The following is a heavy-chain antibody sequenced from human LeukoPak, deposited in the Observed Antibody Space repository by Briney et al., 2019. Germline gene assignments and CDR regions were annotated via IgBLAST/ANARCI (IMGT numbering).Heavy chain of an antibody. V-gene: IGHV1-18*01. D-gene: IGHD3-22*01. CDR2: ISAYNGNT. Sequence: ASVKVSCKASGYTFTSYGISWVRQAPGQGLEWMGWISAYNGNTNYAQKLQGRVTMTTDTSTGTAYMELSSLRSEDTAVYYCARVIYDSSGYYFSFWGQGTLVTVSS. J-gene: IGHJ4*02. CDR3: ARVIYDSSGYYFSF. CDR1: GYTFTSYG.